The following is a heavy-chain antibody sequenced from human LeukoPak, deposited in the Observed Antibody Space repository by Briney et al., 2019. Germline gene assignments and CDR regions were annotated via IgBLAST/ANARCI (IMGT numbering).Heavy chain of an antibody. J-gene: IGHJ4*02. CDR2: IYYSGST. CDR3: ARDDGDYGFDY. CDR1: GGSISSGGYY. D-gene: IGHD4-17*01. Sequence: SETLSLTCTVSGGSISSGGYYWSWIRQHPGKGLERLGYIYYSGSTDYNPSLKSRVTISVDKSKNQFSLKLTSVTAADTAVYYCARDDGDYGFDYWGQGTLVTVSP. V-gene: IGHV4-31*03.